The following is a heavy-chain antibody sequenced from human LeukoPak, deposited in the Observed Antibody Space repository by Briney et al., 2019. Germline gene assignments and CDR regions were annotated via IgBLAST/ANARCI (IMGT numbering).Heavy chain of an antibody. Sequence: GGSLRLSCAASGFTFSSYEMNWVRQAPGKGLEWVSYISSSGSTIYYADSVKGRFTISRDNAKNSLYLQMNSLRAEDTAVYYCAREGVADGRSVLPYYYMDVWGKGTTVTVSS. V-gene: IGHV3-48*03. CDR3: AREGVADGRSVLPYYYMDV. CDR1: GFTFSSYE. CDR2: ISSSGSTI. D-gene: IGHD3-3*01. J-gene: IGHJ6*03.